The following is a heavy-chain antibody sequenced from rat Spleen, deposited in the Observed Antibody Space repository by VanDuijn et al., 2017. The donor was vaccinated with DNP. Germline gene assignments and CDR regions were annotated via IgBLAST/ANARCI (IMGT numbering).Heavy chain of an antibody. CDR3: ARVQLGYYALDA. CDR1: GFTFSDYN. Sequence: EVQLVASGGGLVQPGRSLKVSCAASGFTFSDYNMAWVRQAPTKGLEWVAYISYDGGHAYYRGSVKGRFTISRDNAKNSLYLQMDSLRSEDTATYCCARVQLGYYALDAWGQGTSVTVSS. V-gene: IGHV5-7*01. CDR2: ISYDGGHA. D-gene: IGHD5-1*01. J-gene: IGHJ4*01.